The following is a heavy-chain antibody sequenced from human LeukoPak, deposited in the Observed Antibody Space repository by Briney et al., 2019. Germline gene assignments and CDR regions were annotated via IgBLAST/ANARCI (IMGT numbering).Heavy chain of an antibody. V-gene: IGHV4-59*08. CDR2: IYYSGST. CDR3: ARRRRIAAAGTDAFDI. Sequence: PSETLSLTCTVSGGSISSYYWSWIRQPPGKGLEWIGYIYYSGSTNYNPSLKSRVTISADTSKNQFSLKLSSVTAADTAVYYCARRRRIAAAGTDAFDIWGQGTMVTVSS. D-gene: IGHD6-13*01. CDR1: GGSISSYY. J-gene: IGHJ3*02.